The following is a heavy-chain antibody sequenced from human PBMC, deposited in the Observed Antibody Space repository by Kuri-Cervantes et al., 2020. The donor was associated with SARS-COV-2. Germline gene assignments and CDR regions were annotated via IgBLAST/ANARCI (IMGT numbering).Heavy chain of an antibody. CDR1: GYTFTGYY. J-gene: IGHJ3*02. Sequence: ASVKVSCKASGYTFTGYYMHWVRQAPGQGLEWMGWINPNSGGTNYAQKFQGRVTMTRDTSISTAYMELSRLRSEDTAVYYCARLGYCSSTSCYVYAFDIWGQGTMVTVSS. CDR2: INPNSGGT. CDR3: ARLGYCSSTSCYVYAFDI. V-gene: IGHV1-2*02. D-gene: IGHD2-2*01.